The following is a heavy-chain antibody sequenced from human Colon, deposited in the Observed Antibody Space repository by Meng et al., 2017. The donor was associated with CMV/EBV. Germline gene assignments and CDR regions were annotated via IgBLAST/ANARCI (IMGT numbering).Heavy chain of an antibody. J-gene: IGHJ3*01. CDR3: ARGGYCGSSTCYRNAFGL. D-gene: IGHD3-16*01. CDR2: INYSGLG. Sequence: GGFYTNYFWSWVRQVPGKGPEWIGEINYSGLGTYNPSLQSRVTMSVDTSQRLITLNLTSVTAADSAVYYCARGGYCGSSTCYRNAFGLWGRGTVVTVSS. V-gene: IGHV4-34*01. CDR1: GGFYTNYF.